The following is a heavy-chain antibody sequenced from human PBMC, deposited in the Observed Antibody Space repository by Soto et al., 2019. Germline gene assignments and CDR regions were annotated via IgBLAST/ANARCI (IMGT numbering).Heavy chain of an antibody. CDR3: ARDENYFDF. V-gene: IGHV4-38-2*02. Sequence: SETLSLTCAVSGYSISSGSYWGWIRQPPGKGLEWIGSIYHSGSTSYNPSLKSRVTISVDTSKNQFSLKLTSVTATDTAVYYCARDENYFDFWGQGTLVTVSS. CDR2: IYHSGST. J-gene: IGHJ4*02. CDR1: GYSISSGSY.